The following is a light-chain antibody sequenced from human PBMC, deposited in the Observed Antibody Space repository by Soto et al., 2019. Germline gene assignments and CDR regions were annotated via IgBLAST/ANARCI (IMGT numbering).Light chain of an antibody. CDR2: GAS. CDR1: QSVTNNY. V-gene: IGKV3-20*01. J-gene: IGKJ1*01. CDR3: QQYGSSGT. Sequence: EVVLTQSPGTLSLSPGERATLSFGASQSVTNNYLAWYQQKPGQAPRLLIYGASNRATGIPDRFSGSGSGTDLTLTISRLEPEDFAVYYCQQYGSSGTFGQGTKVDIK.